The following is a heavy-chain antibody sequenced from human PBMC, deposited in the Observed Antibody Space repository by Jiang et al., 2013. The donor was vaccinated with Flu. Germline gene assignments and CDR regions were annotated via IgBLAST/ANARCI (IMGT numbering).Heavy chain of an antibody. J-gene: IGHJ4*02. Sequence: LLKPSETLSLTCAVYGGSFSGYYWSWIRQPPGKGLEWIGEINHSGSTNYNPSLKSRVTISVDTSKNQFSLKLSSVTAADTAVYYCARDPSGLVGATSSYWGQGTLVTVSS. D-gene: IGHD1-26*01. CDR1: GGSFSGYY. CDR2: INHSGST. CDR3: ARDPSGLVGATSSY. V-gene: IGHV4-34*01.